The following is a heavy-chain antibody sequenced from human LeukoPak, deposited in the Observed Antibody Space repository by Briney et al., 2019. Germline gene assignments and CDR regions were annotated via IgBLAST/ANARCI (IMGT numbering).Heavy chain of an antibody. J-gene: IGHJ6*03. CDR1: GFTFSNYN. CDR2: ITRGSIYT. CDR3: ARGQISLRFYIRRMYYMDV. D-gene: IGHD3-3*01. Sequence: GGSLRLSCAASGFTFSNYNMNRVRQTPGKGLEWVSSITRGSIYTFYADSVKGRFTISRDNAKNSLSLQMNSLRAEDTAVYYCARGQISLRFYIRRMYYMDVWGKGTTVTVSS. V-gene: IGHV3-21*01.